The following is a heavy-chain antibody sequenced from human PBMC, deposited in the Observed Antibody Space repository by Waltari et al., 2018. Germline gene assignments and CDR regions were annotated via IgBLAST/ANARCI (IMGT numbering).Heavy chain of an antibody. CDR2: MNPNSGNT. CDR3: ARDKFDSSGYYGGFDY. J-gene: IGHJ4*02. CDR1: GYTFTSSD. Sequence: QVQLVQSGAEVKKPGASVKVSCKASGYTFTSSDINWVRQATGQGLEWMGWMNPNSGNTGYAQKFQGRVTMTRNTSISTAYMELSSLRSEDTAVYYCARDKFDSSGYYGGFDYWGQGTLVTVSS. D-gene: IGHD3-22*01. V-gene: IGHV1-8*01.